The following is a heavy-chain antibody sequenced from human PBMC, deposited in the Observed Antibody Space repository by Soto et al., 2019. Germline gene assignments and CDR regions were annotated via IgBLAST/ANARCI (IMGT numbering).Heavy chain of an antibody. Sequence: AESLRLSCAASGFTFSSYAMSWVRQAPGKGLEWVSAISGSGGSTYYADSVKGRFTISRDNSKNTLYLQMNSLRAEDTAVYYCAKDRDYYDSSDAVDYWGQGTLVTVSS. V-gene: IGHV3-23*01. D-gene: IGHD3-22*01. CDR3: AKDRDYYDSSDAVDY. CDR1: GFTFSSYA. CDR2: ISGSGGST. J-gene: IGHJ4*02.